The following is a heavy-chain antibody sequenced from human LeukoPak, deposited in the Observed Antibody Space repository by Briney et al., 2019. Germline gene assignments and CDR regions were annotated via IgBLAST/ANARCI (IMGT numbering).Heavy chain of an antibody. CDR2: SRNKVNSYTT. D-gene: IGHD3-16*01. J-gene: IGHJ5*02. Sequence: GGSLRLSCAASGFTFSSYSMNWVRQAPGKGLEWVGRSRNKVNSYTTEYAASVKGRFIISRDDSKNSLYLQMNSLKIEDTAVYYCARDLGSWGQGTLVTVSS. V-gene: IGHV3-72*01. CDR3: ARDLGS. CDR1: GFTFSSYS.